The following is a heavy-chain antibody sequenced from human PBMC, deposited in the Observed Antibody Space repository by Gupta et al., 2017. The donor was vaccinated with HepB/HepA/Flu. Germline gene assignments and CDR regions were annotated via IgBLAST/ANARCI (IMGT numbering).Heavy chain of an antibody. J-gene: IGHJ4*02. D-gene: IGHD1-26*01. CDR3: AKTSGTYYIDY. V-gene: IGHV3-30*18. Sequence: QVQLVESGGGVVQPGRTLSLPCAASGCPFSGYGMHWVRQVPGMGLEWVALISYDGNVEDYADSVKGRFTISRDNSKNTLFLQMDSLRLEDTAIYYCAKTSGTYYIDYWGQGTLVTVSS. CDR2: ISYDGNVE. CDR1: GCPFSGYG.